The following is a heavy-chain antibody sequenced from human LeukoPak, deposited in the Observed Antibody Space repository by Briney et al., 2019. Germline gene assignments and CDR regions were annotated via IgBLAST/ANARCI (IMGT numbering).Heavy chain of an antibody. D-gene: IGHD1-26*01. CDR2: INHSGST. V-gene: IGHV4-30-2*01. CDR3: ARDGGNYVIDH. CDR1: GGSISSGGYS. Sequence: SQTLSLTCAVSGGSISSGGYSWSWIRQPPGKGLEWIGYINHSGSTHYNPSLKSRVTISVDRAKNQYSLKLSSVTAADTAVYYCARDGGNYVIDHWGQGTLVTVSS. J-gene: IGHJ4*02.